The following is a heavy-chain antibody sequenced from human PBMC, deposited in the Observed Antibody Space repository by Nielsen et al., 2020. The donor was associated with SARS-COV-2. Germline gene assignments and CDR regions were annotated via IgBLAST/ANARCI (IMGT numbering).Heavy chain of an antibody. CDR1: GFTFSRHS. V-gene: IGHV3-30*03. CDR3: TRRVAGGTMDV. J-gene: IGHJ6*02. Sequence: GESPKISCAASGFTFSRHSMNRVRPAPGKGLEWVAVVSSYGRNKYYADSVKGRFTISRDNSKSTLYLQMNSLGADDTAIYYCTRRVAGGTMDVWGQGTTVTVSS. D-gene: IGHD6-19*01. CDR2: VSSYGRNK.